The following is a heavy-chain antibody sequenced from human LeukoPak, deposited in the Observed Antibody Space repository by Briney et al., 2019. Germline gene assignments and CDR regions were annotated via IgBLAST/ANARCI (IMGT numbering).Heavy chain of an antibody. J-gene: IGHJ5*02. CDR3: AREDYKPNWFDH. Sequence: GGSLRLSCAASGFTFSDYYMSWIRQAPGKGLEWVAYISSSGSTIYYADSVKGRFTISRDNSKNSLYLQMNSLRAEDTAVYYCAREDYKPNWFDHWGKGNLVTVSS. D-gene: IGHD4-11*01. V-gene: IGHV3-11*01. CDR2: ISSSGSTI. CDR1: GFTFSDYY.